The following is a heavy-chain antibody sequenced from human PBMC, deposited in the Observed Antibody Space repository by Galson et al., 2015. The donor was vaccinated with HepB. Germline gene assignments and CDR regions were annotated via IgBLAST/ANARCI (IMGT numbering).Heavy chain of an antibody. J-gene: IGHJ3*02. CDR2: ISGSGDTT. Sequence: SLRLSCAASVFTFNNYAMCWVRQAPGKGLEWVSAISGSGDTTYYADSVKGRFTISRDNSKNTLYLQMNSLRAEDTAIYYCAKRRTGNDYAFDIWGEGTVVTVSS. V-gene: IGHV3-23*01. CDR1: VFTFNNYA. CDR3: AKRRTGNDYAFDI. D-gene: IGHD3/OR15-3a*01.